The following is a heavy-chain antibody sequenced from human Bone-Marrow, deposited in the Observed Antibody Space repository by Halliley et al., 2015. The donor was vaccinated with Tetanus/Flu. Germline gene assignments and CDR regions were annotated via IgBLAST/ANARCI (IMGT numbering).Heavy chain of an antibody. V-gene: IGHV3-53*01. CDR1: GFSVRTNY. CDR3: ARGHEYGDSGSDF. CDR2: INTEGAT. D-gene: IGHD4-17*01. J-gene: IGHJ4*02. Sequence: SLRLSCEASGFSVRTNYMNWVRQAPGKGLEWVSFINTEGATHYTDSVKGRFTISRDNSKNTLHLEMNSLRAEDTAVYYCARGHEYGDSGSDFWGQGTLVIVS.